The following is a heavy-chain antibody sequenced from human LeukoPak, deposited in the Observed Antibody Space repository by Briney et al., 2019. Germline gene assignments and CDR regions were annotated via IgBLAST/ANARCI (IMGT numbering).Heavy chain of an antibody. J-gene: IGHJ4*02. V-gene: IGHV3-7*01. Sequence: GGSLRLSCAVSGFTFSSYWMSWVRQAPGKGLEWVANIKQDGSEKYCVDSVKGRFSISRDNAKNSLYLQMNSLRAEDTAVYYCARYWSSWSADFWGQGTLVTVSS. CDR1: GFTFSSYW. D-gene: IGHD6-13*01. CDR2: IKQDGSEK. CDR3: ARYWSSWSADF.